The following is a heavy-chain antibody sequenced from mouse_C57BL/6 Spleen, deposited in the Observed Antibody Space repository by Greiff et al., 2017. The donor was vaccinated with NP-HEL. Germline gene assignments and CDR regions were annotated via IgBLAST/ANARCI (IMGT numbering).Heavy chain of an antibody. Sequence: EVKLMESGGGLVQPGGSLSLSCAASGFTFTDYYMSWVRQPPGKALEWLGFIRNKANGYTTEYSASVKGRFTISRDNSQSSLYLQMNALRAEDSDTYYCALQMDYWGQGTSVTVSS. V-gene: IGHV7-3*01. J-gene: IGHJ4*01. CDR3: ALQMDY. CDR1: GFTFTDYY. CDR2: IRNKANGYTT.